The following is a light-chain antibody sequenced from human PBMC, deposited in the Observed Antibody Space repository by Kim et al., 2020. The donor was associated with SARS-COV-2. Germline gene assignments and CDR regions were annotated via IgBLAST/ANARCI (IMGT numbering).Light chain of an antibody. V-gene: IGLV3-19*01. J-gene: IGLJ2*01. CDR1: SLRSYY. CDR2: GKN. CDR3: NSRDSSTKGVV. Sequence: SSELTQDPAVSVALGQTVRITCQGDSLRSYYASWYQQKPGQAPVLVIYGKNNRPSGIPDRFSGSSSGNTASLTITGAQAEDEADYYCNSRDSSTKGVVLG.